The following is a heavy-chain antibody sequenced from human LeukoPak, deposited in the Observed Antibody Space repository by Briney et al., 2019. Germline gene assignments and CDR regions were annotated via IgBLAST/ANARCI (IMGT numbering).Heavy chain of an antibody. CDR3: ARGGPAYDYYYGMDV. CDR1: GFTFSSYA. CDR2: ISGTGGST. V-gene: IGHV3-23*01. J-gene: IGHJ6*02. D-gene: IGHD2-2*01. Sequence: PGGSLRLSCAASGFTFSSYAMSWVRQAPGKGLEWVSAISGTGGSTYYADSVKGRFTISRDNSKNTLYLQMNSLRAEDTAVYYCARGGPAYDYYYGMDVWGQGTTVTVSS.